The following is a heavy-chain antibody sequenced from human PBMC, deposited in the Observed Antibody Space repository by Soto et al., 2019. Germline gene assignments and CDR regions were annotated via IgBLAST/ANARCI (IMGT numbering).Heavy chain of an antibody. CDR2: IIPIFGTA. Sequence: QVQLVQSGAEVKKPGSSVKVSCKASGGTFSSYAISWVRQAPGQGLEWMGGIIPIFGTANYAQKFQGRVTITADESTSTAYMELRSLRSEDTAVYYCARAGITMVRGPSYYYYGRDVWGQGTTVTVSS. CDR3: ARAGITMVRGPSYYYYGRDV. D-gene: IGHD3-10*01. CDR1: GGTFSSYA. V-gene: IGHV1-69*01. J-gene: IGHJ6*02.